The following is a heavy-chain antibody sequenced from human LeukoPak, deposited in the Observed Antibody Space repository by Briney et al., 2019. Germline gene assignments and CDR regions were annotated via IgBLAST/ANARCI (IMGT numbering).Heavy chain of an antibody. V-gene: IGHV3-11*06. CDR3: ARWGGGVAPAGY. Sequence: GGSLRLSCAASGFTFSDYYMSWIRQAPGKGLEGVSYISSSSSYTNYADSVKGRFTISRDNAKNSLYLQMNSLRAEDTAVYYCARWGGGVAPAGYWGQGTLVTVSS. D-gene: IGHD3-16*01. CDR1: GFTFSDYY. CDR2: ISSSSSYT. J-gene: IGHJ4*02.